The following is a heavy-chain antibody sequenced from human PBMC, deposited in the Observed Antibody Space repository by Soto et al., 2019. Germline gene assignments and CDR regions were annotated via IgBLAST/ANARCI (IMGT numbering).Heavy chain of an antibody. CDR2: ITSNTSII. Sequence: EVQLVESGGGLVQPGGSLRLSCVASGFTFSSYSMNWVRQAPGKGLEWVSYITSNTSIIAYADSVKGRFTISRDNAKNSLYLEVNSLRSEDTAVYYCARVSNRGWYLDYWGQGTLVTVSS. D-gene: IGHD6-19*01. V-gene: IGHV3-48*01. CDR1: GFTFSSYS. CDR3: ARVSNRGWYLDY. J-gene: IGHJ4*02.